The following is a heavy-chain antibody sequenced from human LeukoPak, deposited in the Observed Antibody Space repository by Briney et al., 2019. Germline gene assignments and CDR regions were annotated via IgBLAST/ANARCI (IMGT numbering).Heavy chain of an antibody. CDR3: ASGDYYFDY. J-gene: IGHJ4*02. V-gene: IGHV3-74*01. CDR2: ISSDGSST. CDR1: GFTFSSYW. D-gene: IGHD3-3*01. Sequence: GGSLRLSCAASGFTFSSYWMHWVRQALGKGLVWVSRISSDGSSTSYADSVKGRFTISRDNAKNTLYLQMNSLRAEDTAVYYCASGDYYFDYWGQGTLVTVSS.